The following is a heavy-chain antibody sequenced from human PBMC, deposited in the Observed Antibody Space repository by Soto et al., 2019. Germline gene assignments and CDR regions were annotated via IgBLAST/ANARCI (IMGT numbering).Heavy chain of an antibody. Sequence: SVKVSCKASGGTFSSYAISWVRQAPGQGLEWMGGIIPIFGTANYGQKFQGRVTITADESTSTAYMELSSLRSEDTAVYYCARDPRGEYCSSTSCYMGDVGWYGMDVWGQGTTVTVSS. J-gene: IGHJ6*02. V-gene: IGHV1-69*13. CDR2: IIPIFGTA. CDR1: GGTFSSYA. CDR3: ARDPRGEYCSSTSCYMGDVGWYGMDV. D-gene: IGHD2-2*02.